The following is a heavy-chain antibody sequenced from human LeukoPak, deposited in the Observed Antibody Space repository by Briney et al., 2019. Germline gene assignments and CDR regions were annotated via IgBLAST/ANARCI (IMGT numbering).Heavy chain of an antibody. CDR3: ARLYCSTTSCFDY. CDR1: GGSISNYY. V-gene: IGHV4-59*01. D-gene: IGHD2-2*01. J-gene: IGHJ4*02. CDR2: IYSSGST. Sequence: SETLSLTCTVSGGSISNYYWSWIRQPPGKGLDWIGFIYSSGSTNYNPSLKGRVTMSVDTSKNQFSLNLNSVTAADTAVYYCARLYCSTTSCFDYWGQGTLVTVSS.